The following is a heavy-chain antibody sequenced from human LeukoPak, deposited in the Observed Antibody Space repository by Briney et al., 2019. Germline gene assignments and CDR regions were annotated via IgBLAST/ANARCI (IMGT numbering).Heavy chain of an antibody. J-gene: IGHJ4*02. D-gene: IGHD1-26*01. Sequence: GGSLRLSCAASGFILSSYSMNWVRQAPGKGLEWVSSISGSSAYISYADSLKGRFTISRDNAKNSLYLQMNNLRAEDTAVYYCARGGAAPDYWGQGTLVTVSS. CDR3: ARGGAAPDY. V-gene: IGHV3-21*01. CDR2: ISGSSAYI. CDR1: GFILSSYS.